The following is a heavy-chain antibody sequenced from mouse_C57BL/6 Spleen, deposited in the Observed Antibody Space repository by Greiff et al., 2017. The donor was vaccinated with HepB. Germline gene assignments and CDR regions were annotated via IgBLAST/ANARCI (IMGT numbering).Heavy chain of an antibody. CDR2: ISYDGSN. J-gene: IGHJ4*01. CDR1: GYSITSGYY. V-gene: IGHV3-6*01. CDR3: ARGGLRRDLAMDY. D-gene: IGHD2-2*01. Sequence: EVQLVESGPGLVKPSQSLSLTCSVTGYSITSGYYWNWIRQFPGNKLEWMGYISYDGSNNYNPSLKNRISITRDTSKNQFFLKLNSVTTEDTATYYCARGGLRRDLAMDYWGQGTSVTVSS.